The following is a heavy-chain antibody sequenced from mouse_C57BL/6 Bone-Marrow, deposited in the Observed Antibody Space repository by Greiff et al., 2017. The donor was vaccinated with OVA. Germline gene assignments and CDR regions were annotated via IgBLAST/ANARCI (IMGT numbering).Heavy chain of an antibody. CDR2: ISNLAYSI. J-gene: IGHJ4*01. CDR3: ARHDYEGAMDY. Sequence: EVKLVESGGGLVQPGGSLKLSCAASGFTFSDYGMAWVRQAPRKGPEWVAFISNLAYSIYYADTVTGRFTISRENAKNTLYLERSSLRSEDTAMYYCARHDYEGAMDYWGQGTSVTVSS. D-gene: IGHD2-4*01. CDR1: GFTFSDYG. V-gene: IGHV5-15*01.